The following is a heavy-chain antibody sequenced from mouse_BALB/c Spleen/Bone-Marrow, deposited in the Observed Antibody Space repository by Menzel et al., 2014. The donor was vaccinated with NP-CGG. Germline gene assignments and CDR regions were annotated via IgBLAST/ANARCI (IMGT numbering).Heavy chain of an antibody. Sequence: VQLQQSGADLVRPGSSVKISCKASGYAFSIYWMNWVKQRPGQGLEWIGQIYPGDDDTDYNGKFKGKATLTADRSSSTAYMQLNSLTSEDSAVYFCARGGISIDYWGQGTTLTVSS. CDR2: IYPGDDDT. CDR1: GYAFSIYW. V-gene: IGHV1-80*01. CDR3: ARGGISIDY. J-gene: IGHJ2*01.